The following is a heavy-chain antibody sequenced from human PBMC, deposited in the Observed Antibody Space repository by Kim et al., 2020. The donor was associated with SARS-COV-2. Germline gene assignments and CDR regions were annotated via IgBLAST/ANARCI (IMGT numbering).Heavy chain of an antibody. J-gene: IGHJ6*02. CDR1: GFTFSSYS. Sequence: GGSLRLSCAASGFTFSSYSMNWVRQAPGKGLEWVSSISSSSSYIYYADSVKGRFTISRDNAKNSLYLQMNSLRAEDTAVYYCAIWFGELSLDYYYGMDVWGQGTLVTVSS. CDR3: AIWFGELSLDYYYGMDV. V-gene: IGHV3-21*01. D-gene: IGHD3-10*01. CDR2: ISSSSSYI.